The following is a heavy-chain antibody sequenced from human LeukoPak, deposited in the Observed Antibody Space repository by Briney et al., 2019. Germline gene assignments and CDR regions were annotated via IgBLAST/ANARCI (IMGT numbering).Heavy chain of an antibody. Sequence: HPGGSLRLSCAASGFTFSSYAMSWVRQAPGKGLEWVSDIFGSGTYYADSVKGRVTVPRDNSKNTLYLQMNSLRAEDTAVYYCAKSIWPQGSRTYDFWGQGVLVTVSS. CDR1: GFTFSSYA. V-gene: IGHV3-23*01. CDR2: IFGSGT. J-gene: IGHJ4*02. D-gene: IGHD2-2*01. CDR3: AKSIWPQGSRTYDF.